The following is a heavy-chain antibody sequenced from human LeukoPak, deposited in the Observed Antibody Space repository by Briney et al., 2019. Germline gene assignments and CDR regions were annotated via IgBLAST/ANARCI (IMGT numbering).Heavy chain of an antibody. V-gene: IGHV4-59*08. CDR3: ARLDWYYYDSSGYWDD. Sequence: SETLSLTCTVSGGSISNYYWSWIRQPPGKGLEWIGDINYSGSTNYNPSLKSRVTISIDTSKNQFSLKLSSVTAADTAVYYCARLDWYYYDSSGYWDDWGQGTLVTVS. CDR1: GGSISNYY. J-gene: IGHJ4*02. CDR2: INYSGST. D-gene: IGHD3-22*01.